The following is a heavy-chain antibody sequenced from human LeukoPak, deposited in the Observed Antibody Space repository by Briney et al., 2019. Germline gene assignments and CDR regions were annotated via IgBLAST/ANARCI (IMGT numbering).Heavy chain of an antibody. Sequence: SETLSLTCTVSGGSISSGSYYWSWIRQPAGKGLEWIGRIYTSGSTNYNPSLKSRVTISVDTSKDQFSLKLSSVTAADTAVYYCARGRIAARPRYYYYYMDVWGKGTTVTVAS. CDR3: ARGRIAARPRYYYYYMDV. J-gene: IGHJ6*03. V-gene: IGHV4-61*02. CDR1: GGSISSGSYY. CDR2: IYTSGST. D-gene: IGHD6-6*01.